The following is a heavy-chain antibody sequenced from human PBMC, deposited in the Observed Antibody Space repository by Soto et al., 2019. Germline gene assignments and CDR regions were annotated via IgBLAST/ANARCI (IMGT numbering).Heavy chain of an antibody. Sequence: ASVKVSCKASGYTFSGYYIHWLRQAPGQGLEWMGWINPNSGGTNYAQKFQGRVTVTRDTPTSTAYMELSRLTSDDTAVYYCARSRKEGYCTITGCYTRPLYGMDAWGRRTTVAGSS. D-gene: IGHD2-2*02. CDR3: ARSRKEGYCTITGCYTRPLYGMDA. CDR2: INPNSGGT. J-gene: IGHJ6*02. V-gene: IGHV1-2*02. CDR1: GYTFSGYY.